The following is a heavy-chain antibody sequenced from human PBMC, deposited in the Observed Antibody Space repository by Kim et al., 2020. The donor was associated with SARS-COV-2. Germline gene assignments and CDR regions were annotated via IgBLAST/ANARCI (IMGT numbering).Heavy chain of an antibody. D-gene: IGHD3-9*01. V-gene: IGHV4-39*07. Sequence: SETLSLICTVSGGSISSSSYYWGWIRQPPGKGLEWIGSIYYSGSTYYNPSLKSRVTISVDTSKNQFSLKLSSVTAADTAVYYCARVRFGYDILTGYSYYFDYWGQGTLVTVSS. CDR2: IYYSGST. J-gene: IGHJ4*02. CDR1: GGSISSSSYY. CDR3: ARVRFGYDILTGYSYYFDY.